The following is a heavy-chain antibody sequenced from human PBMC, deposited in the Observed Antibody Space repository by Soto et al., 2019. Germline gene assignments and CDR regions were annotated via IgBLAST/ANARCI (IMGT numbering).Heavy chain of an antibody. CDR2: IYPSAGNT. V-gene: IGHV1-46*03. CDR1: GYTFTRYY. D-gene: IGHD6-25*01. Sequence: ASVKVSCKTSGYTFTRYYIHWVRQAPGQGPEWMGIIYPSAGNTNYAQRFQGRVTMTRDTSTSTVYMDLSSLTSEDTAVYYCIREEEGGHFDYWGQGTLVTVSS. J-gene: IGHJ4*02. CDR3: IREEEGGHFDY.